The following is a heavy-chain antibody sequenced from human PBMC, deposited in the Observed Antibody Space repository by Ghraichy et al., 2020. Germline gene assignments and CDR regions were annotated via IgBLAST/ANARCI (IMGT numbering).Heavy chain of an antibody. CDR1: GFTFSSYA. CDR2: ISGSGGST. V-gene: IGHV3-23*01. CDR3: AEDYIGY. Sequence: GESPNISCAASGFTFSSYAMSWVRQAPGKGLEWVSAISGSGGSTYYADSVKGRFTISRDNSKNTLYLQMNSLRAEDTAVYYCAEDYIGYWGQGTLVTVSS. J-gene: IGHJ4*02. D-gene: IGHD4-11*01.